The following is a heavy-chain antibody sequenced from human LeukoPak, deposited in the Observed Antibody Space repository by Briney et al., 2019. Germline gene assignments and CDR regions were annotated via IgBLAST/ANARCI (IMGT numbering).Heavy chain of an antibody. J-gene: IGHJ4*02. V-gene: IGHV1-3*03. CDR3: ARGSYYYDSSGYYLDY. CDR1: GYTFTSYA. CDR2: INAGNGNT. D-gene: IGHD3-22*01. Sequence: ASVKVSCKASGYTFTSYAMHWVRQAPGQRLEWMGWINAGNGNTKYSQEFQGRVTITRDTSASTAYMELSSLRSEDMAVYYCARGSYYYDSSGYYLDYWGQGTLVTVSS.